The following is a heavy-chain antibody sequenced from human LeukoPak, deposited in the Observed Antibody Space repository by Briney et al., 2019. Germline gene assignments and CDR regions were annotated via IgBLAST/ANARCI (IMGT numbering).Heavy chain of an antibody. CDR1: GYTFTSYG. J-gene: IGHJ4*02. CDR2: MNPNSGNT. V-gene: IGHV1-8*02. D-gene: IGHD3-9*01. CDR3: ASWGDYDILTGYPESNFDY. Sequence: ASVKLSCKASGYTFTSYGISWVRQATGQGLEWMGWMNPNSGNTGYAQKFQGRVTMTRNTSISTAYMELSSLRSEDTAVYYCASWGDYDILTGYPESNFDYWGQGTLVTVSS.